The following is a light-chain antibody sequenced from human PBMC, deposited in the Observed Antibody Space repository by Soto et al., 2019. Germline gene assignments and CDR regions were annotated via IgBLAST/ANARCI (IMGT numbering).Light chain of an antibody. CDR1: QSLSSS. J-gene: IGKJ1*01. Sequence: KLLTQSPGTLSLSPGERATLFCRVSQSLSSSLAGYQQKSGQAPRLIIYGTSRRATGVPVRFSGSGSGTDFTLTTSSLQSEDFGAYFCQQYDNWPWTFGQGTKVEMK. CDR3: QQYDNWPWT. CDR2: GTS. V-gene: IGKV3-15*01.